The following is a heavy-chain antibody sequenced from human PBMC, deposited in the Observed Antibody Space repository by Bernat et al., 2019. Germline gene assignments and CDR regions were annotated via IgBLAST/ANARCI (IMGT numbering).Heavy chain of an antibody. Sequence: EVQVVESGGGLVQPGGSLGLSCAASGFTVSSNYMSWVRQAPGKGLEGVAVIYSGGSSYYADSVKGSFNISRDNSKNPLYLQMNSLRAEDTALYYCARELVATTNDYWGQGTLVTVSS. D-gene: IGHD5-12*01. V-gene: IGHV3-66*01. CDR1: GFTVSSNY. CDR2: IYSGGSS. J-gene: IGHJ4*02. CDR3: ARELVATTNDY.